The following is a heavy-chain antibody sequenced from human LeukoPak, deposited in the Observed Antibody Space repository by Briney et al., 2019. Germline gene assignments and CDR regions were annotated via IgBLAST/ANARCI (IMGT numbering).Heavy chain of an antibody. D-gene: IGHD4-17*01. CDR2: ISSGGGTK. Sequence: AGGALRLSCAASGFTFRSHAMSWVRQAPGKGLEWVSRISSGGGTKDYTESVKGRFTIPRDTSKNTPYLKMNSLRAEDTAVYYCAKEIMTTVTRTASFDCWGQGTLVTVSS. V-gene: IGHV3-23*01. CDR1: GFTFRSHA. CDR3: AKEIMTTVTRTASFDC. J-gene: IGHJ4*02.